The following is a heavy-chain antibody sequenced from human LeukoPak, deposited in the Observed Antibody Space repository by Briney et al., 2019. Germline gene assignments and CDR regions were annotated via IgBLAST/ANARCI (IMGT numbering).Heavy chain of an antibody. CDR3: ARVFSRSLVGDY. V-gene: IGHV3-74*01. D-gene: IGHD6-13*01. CDR2: INSDGSST. Sequence: PGGSLRLSCAASGFTFSTYWMHWVRQAPGKGLVWVSRINSDGSSTSYADSVKGRFTISRDNAKNTLYLQMNSLRAEDTAVYYCARVFSRSLVGDYWGQGTLVTVSS. CDR1: GFTFSTYW. J-gene: IGHJ4*02.